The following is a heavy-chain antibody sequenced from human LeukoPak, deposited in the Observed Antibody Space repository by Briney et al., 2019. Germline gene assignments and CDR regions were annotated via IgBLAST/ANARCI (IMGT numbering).Heavy chain of an antibody. CDR1: GGSISSGGYS. CDR3: AGQGYSSSWYRNQGPEYFQH. Sequence: SQTLSLTCAVSGGSISSGGYSWSWVRQPPGKGLEWIGYIYHSGSTYYNPSLKSRVTISVDRSKNQFSLKPSSVTAADTAVYYCAGQGYSSSWYRNQGPEYFQHWGQGTLVTVSS. J-gene: IGHJ1*01. CDR2: IYHSGST. D-gene: IGHD6-13*01. V-gene: IGHV4-30-2*01.